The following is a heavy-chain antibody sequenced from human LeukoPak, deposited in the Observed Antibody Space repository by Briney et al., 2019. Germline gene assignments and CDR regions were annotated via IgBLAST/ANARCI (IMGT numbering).Heavy chain of an antibody. D-gene: IGHD6-13*01. Sequence: SETLSLTCNVSGGSISSYYWSWIRQPPGKGLEWIGYIYYSGSTNYNPSLKSRVTISVDTSKNQFSLKLSSVTAADTAVYYCARVAGSSWYYYYGMDVWGQGTTVTVSS. CDR1: GGSISSYY. J-gene: IGHJ6*02. CDR3: ARVAGSSWYYYYGMDV. CDR2: IYYSGST. V-gene: IGHV4-59*01.